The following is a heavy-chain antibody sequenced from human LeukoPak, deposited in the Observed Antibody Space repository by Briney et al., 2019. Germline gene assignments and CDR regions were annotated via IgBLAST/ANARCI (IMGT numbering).Heavy chain of an antibody. V-gene: IGHV4-34*01. CDR1: VGSFSGYY. D-gene: IGHD1-26*01. CDR2: ISLTGRT. J-gene: IGHJ4*02. Sequence: PSETLSLTCAVYVGSFSGYYWSWIRKPPGKGLEWIGEISLTGRTNYNPSLNGRVTMSLDESSNQLSLNLTSVTAADTAIYYCSGESGAFCPFGYWGQGTLVIVPS. CDR3: SGESGAFCPFGY.